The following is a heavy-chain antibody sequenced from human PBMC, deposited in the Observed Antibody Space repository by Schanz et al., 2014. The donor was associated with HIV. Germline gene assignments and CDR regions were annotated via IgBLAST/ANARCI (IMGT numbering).Heavy chain of an antibody. CDR3: AREITIFGVARYGMDV. V-gene: IGHV3-30*19. D-gene: IGHD3-3*01. CDR1: GFTFSDHG. CDR2: ISNDGSTK. J-gene: IGHJ6*02. Sequence: QVQLVESGGGVVQPGRSLRLSCAASGFTFSDHGMHWVRQAPGKGLEWVAVISNDGSTKYYADSVKGRFTVSRDNSKNTLYLQMNSLRTEDTAVYYCAREITIFGVARYGMDVWGQGTTVTVS.